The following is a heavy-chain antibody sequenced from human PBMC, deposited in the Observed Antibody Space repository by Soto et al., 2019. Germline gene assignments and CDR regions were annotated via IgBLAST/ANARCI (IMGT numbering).Heavy chain of an antibody. CDR2: ISYDGSNK. Sequence: GGPLRLSWGASGFTFSSYGMHWVRQAPGKGLEWVAVISYDGSNKYYADSVKGRFTISRDNSKNTLYLQMNSLRAEDTAVYYCAKDLPAAAGLKRASVSYYYYGMDVWGQGTTVTVSS. CDR3: AKDLPAAAGLKRASVSYYYYGMDV. V-gene: IGHV3-30*18. D-gene: IGHD6-13*01. CDR1: GFTFSSYG. J-gene: IGHJ6*02.